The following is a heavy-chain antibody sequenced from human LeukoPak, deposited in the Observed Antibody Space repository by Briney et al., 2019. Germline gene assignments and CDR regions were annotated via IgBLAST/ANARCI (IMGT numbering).Heavy chain of an antibody. V-gene: IGHV1-69*13. J-gene: IGHJ6*03. CDR3: ARGAEKSTVTTFLDYYYMDV. D-gene: IGHD4-17*01. CDR1: GGTFSTNT. CDR2: IIPIFGTA. Sequence: ASVKVSCKASGGTFSTNTINWVRQAPGQGLEWMGGIIPIFGTANYAQKFQGRVTITADESTSTAYMELSSLRSEDTAVYYCARGAEKSTVTTFLDYYYMDVWGKGTTVTVSS.